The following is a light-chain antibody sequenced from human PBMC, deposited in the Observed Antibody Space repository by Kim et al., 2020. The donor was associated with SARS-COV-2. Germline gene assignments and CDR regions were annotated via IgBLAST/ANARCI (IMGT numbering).Light chain of an antibody. Sequence: DIQMTQSPSTLSASVGDRVTITCRASQSISYLFVWYQQKPGKAPKLLIYDASSLESGVPSRFSGSGSGTEFTLTISSLQPDDFAIYYCQQYSSYSLYTFGLGTKLEI. CDR2: DAS. CDR1: QSISYL. CDR3: QQYSSYSLYT. V-gene: IGKV1-5*01. J-gene: IGKJ2*01.